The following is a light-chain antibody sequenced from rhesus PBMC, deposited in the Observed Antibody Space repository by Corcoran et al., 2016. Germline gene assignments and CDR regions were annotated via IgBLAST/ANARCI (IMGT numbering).Light chain of an antibody. V-gene: IGKV1-74*01. CDR1: ENVNYY. J-gene: IGKJ2*01. Sequence: DIQMTQSPSSLSASVGDRVTITCRASENVNYYLHWYQQKPGKAPKLLIYKASTLQSGVPSRFSGSGSGTEFTLTISSLQPEDFATYYCQHSYGTPYSFGQGTKVEIK. CDR3: QHSYGTPYS. CDR2: KAS.